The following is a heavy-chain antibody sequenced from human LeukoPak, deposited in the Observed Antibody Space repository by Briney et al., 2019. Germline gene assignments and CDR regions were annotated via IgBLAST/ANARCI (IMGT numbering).Heavy chain of an antibody. Sequence: SVKVSCKASGGTFSSYAISWVRQAPGQGLEWMGGIIPIFGTANYAQKFQGRVTITADESTSTAYMELSSLRSEDTAVYYCARAGELYYYDSSGYYYPSGWFDPWGQGTLVTVSS. CDR3: ARAGELYYYDSSGYYYPSGWFDP. D-gene: IGHD3-22*01. CDR2: IIPIFGTA. V-gene: IGHV1-69*13. J-gene: IGHJ5*02. CDR1: GGTFSSYA.